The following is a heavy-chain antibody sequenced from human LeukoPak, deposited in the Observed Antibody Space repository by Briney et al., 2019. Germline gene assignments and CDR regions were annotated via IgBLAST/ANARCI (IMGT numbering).Heavy chain of an antibody. V-gene: IGHV1-69*13. CDR2: IIAIFGSA. CDR3: ARSFCSGGSCQSGPYYYYHMDV. Sequence: GASVTVSCKVSGGTFSNYTISWVRQAPGQGLEWMGGIIAIFGSANYAQKFQGRVTITADESTSTAYMELSSLRSEDTAIYYCARSFCSGGSCQSGPYYYYHMDVWGEGTTVRVSS. CDR1: GGTFSNYT. J-gene: IGHJ6*03. D-gene: IGHD2-15*01.